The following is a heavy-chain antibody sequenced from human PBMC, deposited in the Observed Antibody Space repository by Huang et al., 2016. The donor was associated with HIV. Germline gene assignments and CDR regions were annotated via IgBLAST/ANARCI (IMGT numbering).Heavy chain of an antibody. J-gene: IGHJ4*02. Sequence: EVQLVQSGAEVKESGESLKISCKGSGYTFTTYWCGWVRQMPGKGLEWMGIIYPDDSQTRYSPTFQGQVTISADKSLSTAYLQWSSLRASDTALYYCATGNYYEYFDYWGQGTLVTVSS. CDR3: ATGNYYEYFDY. CDR1: GYTFTTYW. D-gene: IGHD3-22*01. V-gene: IGHV5-51*03. CDR2: IYPDDSQT.